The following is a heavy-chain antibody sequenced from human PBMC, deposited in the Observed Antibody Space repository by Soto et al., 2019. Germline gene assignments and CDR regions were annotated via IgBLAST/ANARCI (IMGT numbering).Heavy chain of an antibody. D-gene: IGHD3-3*01. Sequence: GGSLRLSCAASGFTFSSYALSWVRQGPGKGLEWVSGISGSGDSKHYSDSLKGRFTISRDNAESSLYLQMNSLRDEDTAVYFCARDFGHGYYLDYWGRGTLVTVSS. CDR3: ARDFGHGYYLDY. CDR2: ISGSGDSK. J-gene: IGHJ4*02. V-gene: IGHV3-23*01. CDR1: GFTFSSYA.